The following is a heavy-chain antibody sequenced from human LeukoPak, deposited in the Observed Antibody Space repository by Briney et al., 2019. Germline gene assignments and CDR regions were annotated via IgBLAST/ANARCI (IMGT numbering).Heavy chain of an antibody. V-gene: IGHV3-23*01. CDR2: ISGSGGST. CDR3: AKEGIWSGYYSYYYYYMDV. CDR1: GFTFSSYA. J-gene: IGHJ6*03. Sequence: PGGSLRLSCAASGFTFSSYAMSWVRQAPGKGLEWVSAISGSGGSTYYADSVKGRFTISRDNSKNTLYLQMNSLRAEDTAVYYCAKEGIWSGYYSYYYYYMDVWGKGTTVTVSS. D-gene: IGHD3-3*01.